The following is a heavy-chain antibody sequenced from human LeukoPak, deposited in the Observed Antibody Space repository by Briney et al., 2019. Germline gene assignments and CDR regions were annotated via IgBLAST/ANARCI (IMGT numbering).Heavy chain of an antibody. D-gene: IGHD2/OR15-2a*01. CDR2: ISNNGGRT. J-gene: IGHJ4*02. V-gene: IGHV3-23*01. Sequence: GGCLRLSCVGSGFSFSSNTMSWVRQALGRGLEWVSAISNNGGRTDYADSVKGRFTISRDNSKSTLYLHMDSLRAEDTAVYYCARDEDTSALSEYWGQGTLVTVSS. CDR1: GFSFSSNT. CDR3: ARDEDTSALSEY.